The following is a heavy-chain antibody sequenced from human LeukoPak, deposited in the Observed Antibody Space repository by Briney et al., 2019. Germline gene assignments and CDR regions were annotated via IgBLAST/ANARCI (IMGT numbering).Heavy chain of an antibody. CDR1: GYTFTGYY. Sequence: ASVKVSCKASGYTFTGYYMHWVRQAPGQGLEWMGWINPNSGGTNYAQKFRGRVTMTRDTSISTAYMELSRLRSDDTAVYYCARDVGYDSSGYYLYWGQGTLVTVSS. V-gene: IGHV1-2*02. J-gene: IGHJ4*02. CDR3: ARDVGYDSSGYYLY. D-gene: IGHD3-22*01. CDR2: INPNSGGT.